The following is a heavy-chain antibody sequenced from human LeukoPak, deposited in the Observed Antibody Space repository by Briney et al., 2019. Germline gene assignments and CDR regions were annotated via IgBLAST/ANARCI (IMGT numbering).Heavy chain of an antibody. CDR1: GGSISSYY. J-gene: IGHJ3*02. V-gene: IGHV4-4*07. D-gene: IGHD1-26*01. CDR2: IYTSGST. Sequence: SETLSLTCTVSGGSISSYYWSWIRQPAGKGLEWIGRIYTSGSTTYNPSLKSRVTMSGDTSKNQFSLKLSSVTAADTAVYYCARDGRWELLDAFDIWGQGTMVTVSS. CDR3: ARDGRWELLDAFDI.